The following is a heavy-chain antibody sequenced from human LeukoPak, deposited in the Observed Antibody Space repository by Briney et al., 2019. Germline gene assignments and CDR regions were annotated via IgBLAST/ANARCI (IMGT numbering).Heavy chain of an antibody. D-gene: IGHD2-21*02. V-gene: IGHV4-34*01. CDR3: ARGGYCGGDCYSYIDY. CDR2: INHSGST. CDR1: GGSFSGYY. Sequence: SETLSPTCAVYGGSFSGYYWSWIRQPPGKGLEWIGEINHSGSTNYNPSLKSRVTISVDTSKNQFSLKLSSVTAADTAVYYCARGGYCGGDCYSYIDYWGQGTLVTVSS. J-gene: IGHJ4*02.